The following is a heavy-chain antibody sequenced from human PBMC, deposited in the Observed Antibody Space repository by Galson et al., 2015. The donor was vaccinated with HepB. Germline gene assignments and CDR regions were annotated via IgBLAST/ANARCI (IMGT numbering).Heavy chain of an antibody. Sequence: SLRLSCAASGFTFSSHSMIWVRQAPGQGLEWVSSISASTAYRYYADSVKGRFTVSRDNAKNSLFLQMSSLRVEDTGVYFCARDLGRSPTAYWYFDLWGRGTLVTVSS. J-gene: IGHJ2*01. V-gene: IGHV3-21*01. CDR2: ISASTAYR. CDR1: GFTFSSHS. D-gene: IGHD1-26*01. CDR3: ARDLGRSPTAYWYFDL.